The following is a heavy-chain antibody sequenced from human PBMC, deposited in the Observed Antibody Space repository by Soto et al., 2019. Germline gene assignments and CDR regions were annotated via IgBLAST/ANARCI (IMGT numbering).Heavy chain of an antibody. D-gene: IGHD6-13*01. CDR1: GDSSRTAKW. CDR3: ARGETQQQRDY. V-gene: IGHV4-4*02. Sequence: PSATLSLTSAVSGDSSRTAKWWSWIRQPPGKGLQWIGEIYHSGSTKYNPSLKSRVIISVDKSKNQFSLKLSSVTDADTAVYYCARGETQQQRDYWGQGTLVTVS. CDR2: IYHSGST. J-gene: IGHJ4*02.